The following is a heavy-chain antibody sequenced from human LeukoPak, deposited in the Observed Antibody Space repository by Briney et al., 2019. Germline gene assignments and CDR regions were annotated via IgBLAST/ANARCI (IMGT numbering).Heavy chain of an antibody. Sequence: PSETLSLTCTVSGGSISSGSYYWSWIRQPAGKGLEWIGRFYTSGSTNYNPSLKSRVTISVDTSKNQFSLKLSSVTAADTAVYYCARGTPEQWPDKCYFDSWGQGTLVTVSS. CDR1: GGSISSGSYY. J-gene: IGHJ4*02. CDR3: ARGTPEQWPDKCYFDS. V-gene: IGHV4-61*02. D-gene: IGHD6-19*01. CDR2: FYTSGST.